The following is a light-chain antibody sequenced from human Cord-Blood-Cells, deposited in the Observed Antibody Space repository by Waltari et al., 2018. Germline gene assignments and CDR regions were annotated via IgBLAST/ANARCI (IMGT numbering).Light chain of an antibody. Sequence: QSALTQPAPVSGSPGQSITISCTGTSRDVGGYNYVSWYQQHPGKAPKLMIDDVSKRPSGVSNRFSGSKSGNTASLTISGLQAEDEADYYCSSYTSSSTWVFGGGTKLTVL. CDR1: SRDVGGYNY. CDR2: DVS. V-gene: IGLV2-14*01. CDR3: SSYTSSSTWV. J-gene: IGLJ3*02.